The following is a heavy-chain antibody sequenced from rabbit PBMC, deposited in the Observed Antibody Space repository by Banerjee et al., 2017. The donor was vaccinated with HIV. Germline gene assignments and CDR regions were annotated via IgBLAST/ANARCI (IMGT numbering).Heavy chain of an antibody. J-gene: IGHJ4*01. Sequence: QEQLEESGGGLVKPEGSLTLTCKASGFDLSSYYYMCWVRQAPGKGLELIACIYTGDGSTYYASWAKGRFTISKTSSTTVTLQMTSLTAADTATYFCARDRLAGYFFDLWGPGTLVTVS. D-gene: IGHD4-1*01. CDR3: ARDRLAGYFFDL. CDR1: GFDLSSYYY. V-gene: IGHV1S45*01. CDR2: IYTGDGST.